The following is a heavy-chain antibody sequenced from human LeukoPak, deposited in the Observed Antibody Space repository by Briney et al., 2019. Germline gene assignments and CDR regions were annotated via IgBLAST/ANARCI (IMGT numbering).Heavy chain of an antibody. D-gene: IGHD6-13*01. CDR1: GFTFDDYA. CDR2: ISWNSGSI. J-gene: IGHJ4*02. V-gene: IGHV3-9*01. CDR3: AKEGSRIAAAGTGYFDY. Sequence: GGSLRLSCAASGFTFDDYAMHWVRQAPGKGLEWVSGISWNSGSIGYADSVKGRFTISRDNAKNSLYPQMNSLRAEDTALYYCAKEGSRIAAAGTGYFDYWGQGTLVTVSS.